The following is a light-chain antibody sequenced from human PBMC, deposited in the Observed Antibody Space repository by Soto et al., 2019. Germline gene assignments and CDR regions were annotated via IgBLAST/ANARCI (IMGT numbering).Light chain of an antibody. CDR2: DAS. CDR1: QSVSSY. J-gene: IGKJ5*01. CDR3: QQHSNWPPIT. Sequence: EIVLTQSPATLSFSPGARATLSCRASQSVSSYLAWYQQKPGQAPRLLIYDASDRATGIPGRFSGSGSGTDFTLTISSLEPEDFAVYYCQQHSNWPPITFGQGTRLEIK. V-gene: IGKV3-11*01.